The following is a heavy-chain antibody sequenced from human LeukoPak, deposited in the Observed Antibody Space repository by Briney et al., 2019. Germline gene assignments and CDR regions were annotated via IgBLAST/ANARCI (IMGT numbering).Heavy chain of an antibody. CDR1: GGTFSSYA. V-gene: IGHV1-69*04. D-gene: IGHD2-8*01. CDR2: IIRGLGIS. CDR3: ASARQRHCTNGVCPSLTDS. J-gene: IGHJ4*02. Sequence: SVKVSCKASGGTFSSYAINWVRQAPGHGLEWMGRIIRGLGISNYAQKFQGRVRITADKSTSTTYMELSSLRSEDTAVYYCASARQRHCTNGVCPSLTDSWGQGTLVTVSS.